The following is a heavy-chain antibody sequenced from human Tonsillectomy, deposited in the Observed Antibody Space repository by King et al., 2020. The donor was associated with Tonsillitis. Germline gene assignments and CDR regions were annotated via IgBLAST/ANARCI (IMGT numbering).Heavy chain of an antibody. J-gene: IGHJ4*02. D-gene: IGHD6-13*01. Sequence: QLQESGPGLVKPSETLSLTCTVSGGSISSSSYYWGWIRQPPGKGLEWIGSIYYSGSTYYNPSLKSRVTISVDTSKNQFSLKLSSVTAADTAVYYCARHLLISSSWYSGYFDYWGQGTLVTVSS. CDR1: GGSISSSSYY. CDR2: IYYSGST. V-gene: IGHV4-39*01. CDR3: ARHLLISSSWYSGYFDY.